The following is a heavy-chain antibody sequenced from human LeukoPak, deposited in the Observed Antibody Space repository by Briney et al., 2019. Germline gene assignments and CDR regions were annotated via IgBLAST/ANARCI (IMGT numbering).Heavy chain of an antibody. V-gene: IGHV3-7*01. D-gene: IGHD2-15*01. Sequence: PGRSLRLSCAASGFTFSDYWMSWVRQAPGKGLEWVANIQQDGSEKYYVDSVKGRFTISRDNAKNSLYLQMNSLRAEDTAVYYCARAGILWGDYWGQGTLVTVSS. CDR1: GFTFSDYW. CDR3: ARAGILWGDY. J-gene: IGHJ4*02. CDR2: IQQDGSEK.